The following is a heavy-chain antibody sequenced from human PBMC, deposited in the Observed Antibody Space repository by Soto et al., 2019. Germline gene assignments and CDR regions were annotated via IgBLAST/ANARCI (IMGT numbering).Heavy chain of an antibody. D-gene: IGHD7-27*01. CDR1: GFTFSSYA. V-gene: IGHV3-23*01. Sequence: GGSLRLSCAASGFTFSSYAMSWVRQAPGKGLEWVSAISGSGGSTYYADSVKGRFTISRDNSKNTLYLQWSSLKASDTAMYYCARRVPNWDDGFDIWGQGTMVTVSS. CDR2: ISGSGGST. J-gene: IGHJ3*02. CDR3: ARRVPNWDDGFDI.